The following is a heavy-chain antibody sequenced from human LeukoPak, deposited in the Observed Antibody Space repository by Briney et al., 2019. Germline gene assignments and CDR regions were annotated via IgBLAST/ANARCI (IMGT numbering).Heavy chain of an antibody. D-gene: IGHD3-9*01. Sequence: ASVTVSCKASGYTFTGYYMNWVRQAPGQGLEWMGWINSDSGFTKYAQKFQGRVTMTRDTSITTVYMDLTRLTSDDTAVYYCARNFDMRGFDPWGQGTLVTVSS. J-gene: IGHJ5*02. CDR1: GYTFTGYY. CDR2: INSDSGFT. CDR3: ARNFDMRGFDP. V-gene: IGHV1-2*02.